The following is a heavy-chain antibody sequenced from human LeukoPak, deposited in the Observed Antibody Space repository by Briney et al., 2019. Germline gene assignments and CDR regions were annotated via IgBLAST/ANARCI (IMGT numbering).Heavy chain of an antibody. V-gene: IGHV4-34*01. CDR1: GGSFSGYY. J-gene: IGHJ3*02. CDR2: INHSGST. CDR3: ARGFRGVILRGAFDI. Sequence: PSETLSLTCAVYGGSFSGYYWSWIRQPPGKGLEWIGEINHSGSTNYNPSLKSRVTISVDTSKNQFSLKLSSVTAADTAVYYCARGFRGVILRGAFDIWGQGTMVTVSS. D-gene: IGHD3-10*01.